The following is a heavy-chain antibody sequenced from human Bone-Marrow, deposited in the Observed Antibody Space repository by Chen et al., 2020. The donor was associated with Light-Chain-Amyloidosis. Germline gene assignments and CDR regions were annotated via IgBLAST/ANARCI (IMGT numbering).Heavy chain of an antibody. J-gene: IGHJ4*02. CDR1: GGSIRSYF. CDR2: IYYDGCT. D-gene: IGHD3-10*01. V-gene: IGHV4-59*01. CDR3: ARTSGPSHFDY. Sequence: QVQLRESGPGLVQASETLSLTCTVSGGSIRSYFWSWIRQSPGKGLEWIGYIYYDGCTHYNPSLKSRVTISQDTSKNQYSLKLNSVTAADTAIYYCARTSGPSHFDYWGQGTLVTVSS.